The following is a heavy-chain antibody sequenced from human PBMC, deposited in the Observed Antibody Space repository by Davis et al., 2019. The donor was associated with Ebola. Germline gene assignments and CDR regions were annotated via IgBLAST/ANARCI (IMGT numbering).Heavy chain of an antibody. CDR3: ARHAGLRPLDY. J-gene: IGHJ4*02. CDR2: INHSGST. Sequence: MPGGSLRLSCSVSGGSISSNYWSWIRQPPGKGLEWIGEINHSGSTNYNPSLKSRVTISVDTSKNQFSLKLSSVTAADTAVYYCARHAGLRPLDYWGQGTLVTVSS. D-gene: IGHD1-14*01. V-gene: IGHV4-34*01. CDR1: GGSISSNY.